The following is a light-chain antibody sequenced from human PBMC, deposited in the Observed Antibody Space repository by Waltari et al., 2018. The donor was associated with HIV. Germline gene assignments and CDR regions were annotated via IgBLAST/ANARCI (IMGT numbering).Light chain of an antibody. CDR3: HQYYRTPFT. J-gene: IGKJ3*01. CDR1: QSVLFSSNNKNY. V-gene: IGKV4-1*01. CDR2: WAS. Sequence: DIVMTRSPDSLAVSLGERATINCKSSQSVLFSSNNKNYLAWYQQKPGQPPKLLIYWASTRESGVPDRFSGSGSGTDFTLTISSLQAEDVAVYYCHQYYRTPFTFGPGTKVDIK.